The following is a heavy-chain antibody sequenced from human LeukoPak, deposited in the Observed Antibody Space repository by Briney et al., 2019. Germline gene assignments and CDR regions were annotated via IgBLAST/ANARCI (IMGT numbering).Heavy chain of an antibody. Sequence: ASVTVSCKASGYTFTGYYMHWVRQPPGQGLEWMGIINPSGGSTSYAQKFEDRVTMTRDTSTSTVYMELSSLRSEDTAVYYCARTQSGYCSGGSCYPFDYWGQGTLVTVSS. D-gene: IGHD2-15*01. CDR1: GYTFTGYY. CDR3: ARTQSGYCSGGSCYPFDY. J-gene: IGHJ4*02. V-gene: IGHV1-46*01. CDR2: INPSGGST.